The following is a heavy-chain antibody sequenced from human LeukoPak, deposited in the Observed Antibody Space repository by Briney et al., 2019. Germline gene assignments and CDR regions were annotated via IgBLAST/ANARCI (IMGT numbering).Heavy chain of an antibody. J-gene: IGHJ4*02. CDR1: GFTFSSYW. V-gene: IGHV3-74*01. Sequence: GGSLRLSCAASGFTFSSYWMHWVRHAPGKGLVWVSRINSDGSSTSYADSVKRRFTISRDNAKNTLYLQMNSLRAEDTAVYYCARDGTYYYDSSGYPDYWGQGTLVTVSS. CDR3: ARDGTYYYDSSGYPDY. CDR2: INSDGSST. D-gene: IGHD3-22*01.